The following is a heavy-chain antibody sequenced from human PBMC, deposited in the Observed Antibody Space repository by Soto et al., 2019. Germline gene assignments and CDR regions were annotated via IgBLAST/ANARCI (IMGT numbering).Heavy chain of an antibody. V-gene: IGHV1-3*01. CDR1: GYTFTSYA. CDR3: ARVNGGYDILTGYKVINWLDP. CDR2: INAGNGNT. Sequence: GASVKVSCKASGYTFTSYAMHWVRQAPGQRLEWMGWINAGNGNTKYSQKFQGRVTITRDTSASTAYMELSSLRSEDTAVYYCARVNGGYDILTGYKVINWLDPWGQGTLVTVSS. D-gene: IGHD3-9*01. J-gene: IGHJ5*02.